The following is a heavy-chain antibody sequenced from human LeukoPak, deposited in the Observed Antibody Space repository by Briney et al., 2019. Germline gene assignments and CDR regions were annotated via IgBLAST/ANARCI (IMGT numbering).Heavy chain of an antibody. D-gene: IGHD4-17*01. V-gene: IGHV4-4*07. CDR2: IYTSGST. J-gene: IGHJ4*02. CDR1: GGSISSYY. CDR3: ARDTNDYGDLYYFDY. Sequence: SETLSPTCTVSGGSISSYYWSWIRQPTGKGLEWIGRIYTSGSTNYNPSLKSRVTMSVDTSKNQFSLKLSSVTAADTAVYYCARDTNDYGDLYYFDYWGQGTLVTVSS.